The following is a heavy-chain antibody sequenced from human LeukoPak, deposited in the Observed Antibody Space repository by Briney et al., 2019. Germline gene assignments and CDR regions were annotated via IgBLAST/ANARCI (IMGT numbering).Heavy chain of an antibody. CDR2: IYYSGST. V-gene: IGHV4-39*01. Sequence: SETLFLTCTVSGGSISSSSYYWGWIRQPPGKGLEWIGSIYYSGSTYYNPSLKSRVTISVDTSTNQFSLRLSSVTAADTAVYYCARGQHAATDYWGQGTLVTVSS. CDR3: ARGQHAATDY. D-gene: IGHD6-13*01. CDR1: GGSISSSSYY. J-gene: IGHJ4*02.